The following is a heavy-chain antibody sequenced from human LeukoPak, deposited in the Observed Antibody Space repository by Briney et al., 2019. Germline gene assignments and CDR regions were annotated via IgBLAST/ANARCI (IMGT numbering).Heavy chain of an antibody. D-gene: IGHD6-13*01. CDR3: ATLRKLVPDY. V-gene: IGHV3-30*03. CDR2: ISYDGSNK. Sequence: PGGSLRLSCAASGFTFSSYGIHWVRQAPGKGLEWVAVISYDGSNKYYADSVKGRFTISRDNSKNTLYLQMNSLRAEDTAVYYCATLRKLVPDYWGQGTLVTVSS. J-gene: IGHJ4*02. CDR1: GFTFSSYG.